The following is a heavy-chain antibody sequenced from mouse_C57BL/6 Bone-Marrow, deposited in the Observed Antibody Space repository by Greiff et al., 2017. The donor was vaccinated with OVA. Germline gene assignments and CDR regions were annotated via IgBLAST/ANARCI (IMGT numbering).Heavy chain of an antibody. CDR3: ARGGLPITTVVAPYYAMDY. CDR1: GYSITSGYY. Sequence: EVQLQQSGPGLVKPSQSLSLTCSVTGYSITSGYYWNWIRQFPGNKLEWMGYISYDGSNNYNPSLKNRISITRDTSKNQFFLKLNSVTTEDTATYYCARGGLPITTVVAPYYAMDYWGQGTSVTVSS. J-gene: IGHJ4*01. D-gene: IGHD1-1*01. V-gene: IGHV3-6*01. CDR2: ISYDGSN.